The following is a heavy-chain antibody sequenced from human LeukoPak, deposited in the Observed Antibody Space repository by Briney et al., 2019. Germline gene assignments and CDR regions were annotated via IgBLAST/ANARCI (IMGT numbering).Heavy chain of an antibody. CDR3: ATSVVQRVSLVRGIITNVRLPRDF. V-gene: IGHV1-69*06. CDR2: IIPIFGTA. CDR1: GGTFSSYA. Sequence: ASVKVSCKASGGTFSSYAISWVRQAPGQGLEWMGGIIPIFGTANYAQKFQGRVTITADKSTSTAYMELSSLRSEDTAVYYCATSVVQRVSLVRGIITNVRLPRDFWGQGTLVSVSS. J-gene: IGHJ4*02. D-gene: IGHD3-10*01.